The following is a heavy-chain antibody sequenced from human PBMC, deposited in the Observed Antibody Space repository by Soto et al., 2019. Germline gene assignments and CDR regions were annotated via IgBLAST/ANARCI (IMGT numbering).Heavy chain of an antibody. D-gene: IGHD6-13*01. V-gene: IGHV3-33*01. J-gene: IGHJ4*02. Sequence: HPGGSLRLSCAVXGFSFSVYGMHWVRQAPGKGLEWVAAIWYDGSTQYYLDSVKGRFSISRDNSKNTLYLQMTSLRAEDTAVYYCARDSSWYLDYWGQGTPVTVSS. CDR3: ARDSSWYLDY. CDR1: GFSFSVYG. CDR2: IWYDGSTQ.